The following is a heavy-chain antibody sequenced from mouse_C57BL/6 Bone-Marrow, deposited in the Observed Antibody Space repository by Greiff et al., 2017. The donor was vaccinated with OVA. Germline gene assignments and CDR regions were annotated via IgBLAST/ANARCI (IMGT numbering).Heavy chain of an antibody. J-gene: IGHJ4*01. Sequence: EVQLQQSGPELVKPGASVKISCKASGYTFTDYYMNWVKQSHGKSLEWIGDINPNNGGTSYNQKFKGKATLTVDKSSSTAYMELRSLTSEDSAVYYCARGRLGGVVATRGAMDYWGQGTSVTVSS. D-gene: IGHD1-1*01. CDR3: ARGRLGGVVATRGAMDY. CDR1: GYTFTDYY. CDR2: INPNNGGT. V-gene: IGHV1-26*01.